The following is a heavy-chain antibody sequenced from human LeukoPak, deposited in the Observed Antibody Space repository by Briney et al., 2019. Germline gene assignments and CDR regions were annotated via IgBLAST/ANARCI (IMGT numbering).Heavy chain of an antibody. V-gene: IGHV3-48*03. D-gene: IGHD5-12*01. CDR1: GFTFSSYE. CDR3: ARDRDTVAGTLGWFDP. Sequence: GGSLRLSCAASGFTFSSYEMNWVRQAPGKGLEWVSYISSSGSTIYYADSVKGRFTISRDNAKNSLYLRMNSLRAEDTAVYYCARDRDTVAGTLGWFDPWGQGTLVTVSS. CDR2: ISSSGSTI. J-gene: IGHJ5*02.